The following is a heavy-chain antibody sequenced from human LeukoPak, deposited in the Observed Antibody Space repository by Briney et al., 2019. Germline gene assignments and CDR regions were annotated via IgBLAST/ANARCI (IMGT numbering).Heavy chain of an antibody. CDR2: ISSSGSTI. V-gene: IGHV3-48*03. J-gene: IGHJ4*02. CDR1: GFTFSSYE. CDR3: ASSERWLHLCFDY. Sequence: GGSLRLSCAASGFTFSSYEMNWVRQAPGKGLEWVSYISSSGSTIYYADSVKGRFTISRDNAKNSLYLQMNSLRAEDTAVYYCASSERWLHLCFDYWGQGTLVTVSS. D-gene: IGHD5-24*01.